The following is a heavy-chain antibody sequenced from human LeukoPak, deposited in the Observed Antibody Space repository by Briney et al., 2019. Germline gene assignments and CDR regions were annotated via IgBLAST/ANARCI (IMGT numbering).Heavy chain of an antibody. CDR3: AFIGSSSWSPTHAFDI. CDR1: GGSFSGYY. J-gene: IGHJ3*02. V-gene: IGHV4-34*01. D-gene: IGHD6-13*01. Sequence: SETLSLTCAVSGGSFSGYYWSWIRQPPGKGLEWIGEINHSGSTNYNPSLKSRVTISVDTSKNQFSLKLSSVTAADTAVYYCAFIGSSSWSPTHAFDIWGQGTMVTVSS. CDR2: INHSGST.